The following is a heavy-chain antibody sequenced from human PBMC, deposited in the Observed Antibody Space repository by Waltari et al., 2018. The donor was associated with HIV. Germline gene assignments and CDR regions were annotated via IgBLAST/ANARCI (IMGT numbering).Heavy chain of an antibody. V-gene: IGHV3-33*01. J-gene: IGHJ2*01. D-gene: IGHD3-22*01. CDR3: ATYYDSSGYYIYWYFDL. Sequence: QVQLVESGGGVVQPGRSLRLSCAASGFIFSSYGMHWVRQAPGKGLEWVAVIWYDGSNKYYADSVKGRFTISRDNSKNTLYLQMNSLRAEDTAVYYCATYYDSSGYYIYWYFDLWGRGTLVTVSS. CDR1: GFIFSSYG. CDR2: IWYDGSNK.